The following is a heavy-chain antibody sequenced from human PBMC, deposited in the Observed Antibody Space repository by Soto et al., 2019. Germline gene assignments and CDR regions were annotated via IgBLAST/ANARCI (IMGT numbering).Heavy chain of an antibody. D-gene: IGHD2-15*01. CDR2: IGSSGDTI. V-gene: IGHV3-11*01. Sequence: VGSLRLSCAASGFTFSDYYMNWIRQAPGKGLEWVSYIGSSGDTIYYTDSVKGRFTIPRDNAKNSLYLQMSSLRAEDTAVYYCARLHYCSGGSCYGNGLDVWGQGTTVTVSS. CDR1: GFTFSDYY. CDR3: ARLHYCSGGSCYGNGLDV. J-gene: IGHJ6*02.